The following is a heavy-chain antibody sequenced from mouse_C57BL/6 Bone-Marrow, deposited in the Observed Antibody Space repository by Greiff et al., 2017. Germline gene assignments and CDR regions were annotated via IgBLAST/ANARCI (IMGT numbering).Heavy chain of an antibody. CDR3: ARDASTVVATGYCDV. CDR1: GFTFSDYY. CDR2: INYDGSST. J-gene: IGHJ1*03. D-gene: IGHD1-1*01. V-gene: IGHV5-16*01. Sequence: EVKLVESEGGLVQPGSSMKLSCTASGFTFSDYYMAWVRQVPEKGLEWVANINYDGSSTYYLDSLKSRFIISRDNAKNILYLQMSSLKSEDTATYYCARDASTVVATGYCDVWGTGTTVTASS.